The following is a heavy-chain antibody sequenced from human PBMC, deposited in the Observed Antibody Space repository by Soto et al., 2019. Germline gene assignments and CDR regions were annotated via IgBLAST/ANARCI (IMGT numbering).Heavy chain of an antibody. CDR1: GVYVSSGSYY. J-gene: IGHJ6*02. CDR3: ARDLVMSPYYYDSSGYVYGMDV. CDR2: IYYSGST. Sequence: SETLCLTCTVSGVYVSSGSYYWSWIRQPPGKGLEWIGYIYYSGSTNYNPSLKSRVTISVDTSKNQFSLKLSSVTAADTAVYYCARDLVMSPYYYDSSGYVYGMDVWGQGTTVNV. D-gene: IGHD3-22*01. V-gene: IGHV4-61*01.